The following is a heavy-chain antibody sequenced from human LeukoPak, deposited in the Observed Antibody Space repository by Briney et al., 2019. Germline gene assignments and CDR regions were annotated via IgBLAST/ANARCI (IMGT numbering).Heavy chain of an antibody. J-gene: IGHJ5*02. V-gene: IGHV4-31*03. D-gene: IGHD3-22*01. CDR2: ISYSGST. CDR3: ARGILYFDDSGGYFLDKFDP. CDR1: GGSISSGAYY. Sequence: TSETLSLTCTVSGGSISSGAYYWTWIRQQPGKGLEWIGYISYSGSTYYNPSLKSRLTLSVDTSKNQFSLNLASLTAADTAVYYCARGILYFDDSGGYFLDKFDPWGQGTLVTASS.